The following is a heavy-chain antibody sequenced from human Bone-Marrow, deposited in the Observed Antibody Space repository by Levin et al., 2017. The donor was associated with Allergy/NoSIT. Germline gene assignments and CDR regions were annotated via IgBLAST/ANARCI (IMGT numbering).Heavy chain of an antibody. Sequence: GGSLRLSCVASGFTFSKYWMSWVRQAPGKGLEWVANINQDGSDKNYVDSVKGRFTISRDNAKNSLSLQMNNLRAEDTAVYFCARVVEVRGGNLRTYLHYGLDVWGQGTTVTVSS. D-gene: IGHD3-10*01. CDR2: INQDGSDK. CDR1: GFTFSKYW. J-gene: IGHJ6*02. CDR3: ARVVEVRGGNLRTYLHYGLDV. V-gene: IGHV3-7*04.